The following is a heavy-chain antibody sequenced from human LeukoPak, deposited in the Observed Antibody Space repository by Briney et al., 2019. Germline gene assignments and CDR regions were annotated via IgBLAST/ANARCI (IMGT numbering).Heavy chain of an antibody. V-gene: IGHV3-30*18. D-gene: IGHD3-10*01. J-gene: IGHJ6*02. CDR2: ISYDGSNK. CDR3: AKDTSGFGELLFYYYYYGMDV. Sequence: GRSLRLSCAASGFTFSSYGMHWVRQAPGKGLEWVAVISYDGSNKYYAGSVKGRFTISRDNSKNTLYLQMNSLRAEDTAVNYCAKDTSGFGELLFYYYYYGMDVWGQGTTVTVSS. CDR1: GFTFSSYG.